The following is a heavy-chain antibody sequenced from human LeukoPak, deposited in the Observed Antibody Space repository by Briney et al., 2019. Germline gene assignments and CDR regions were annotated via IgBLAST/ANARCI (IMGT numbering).Heavy chain of an antibody. V-gene: IGHV1-2*02. D-gene: IGHD3-10*01. Sequence: ASVKVSCKASGYTFTDYYIYWLRQAPGQGLEWMGWINSNSGGTKYEQNFQGRVTMTRDTSISTAYMELSSLRSDDTAVYYCARGWGGVLYSSGSYYHNWFDPWGQGTLVTVSS. CDR1: GYTFTDYY. J-gene: IGHJ5*02. CDR2: INSNSGGT. CDR3: ARGWGGVLYSSGSYYHNWFDP.